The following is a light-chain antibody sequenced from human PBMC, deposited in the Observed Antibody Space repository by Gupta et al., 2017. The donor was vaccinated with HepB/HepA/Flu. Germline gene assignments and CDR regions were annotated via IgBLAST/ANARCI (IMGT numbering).Light chain of an antibody. J-gene: IGKJ4*01. CDR1: QDISNY. CDR3: QQYDNLPLT. V-gene: IGKV1-33*01. CDR2: DAS. Sequence: DLQLTQSPSSLSASVGDRVTITCQASQDISNYLNWYQQKPGKAPKLLIYDASNLETGVPARFSGSGSGTDFTFTISSLQTEDIATYYCQQYDNLPLTFGRGAXVEIK.